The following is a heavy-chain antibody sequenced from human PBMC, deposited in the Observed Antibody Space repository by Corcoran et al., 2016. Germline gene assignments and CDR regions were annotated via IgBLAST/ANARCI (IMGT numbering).Heavy chain of an antibody. V-gene: IGHV5-51*01. CDR3: ARRKTISMIVEREGAFDI. CDR2: IYPGDSDT. CDR1: GYSFTSYW. Sequence: EVQLVQSGAEVKKPGESLKISCKGSGYSFTSYWIGWVRQMPGKGLEWMGIIYPGDSDTRYSPSFQGQVTISADKSISTAYLQWSSLKASDTAMYYCARRKTISMIVEREGAFDIWGQGTMVTVSS. D-gene: IGHD3-22*01. J-gene: IGHJ3*02.